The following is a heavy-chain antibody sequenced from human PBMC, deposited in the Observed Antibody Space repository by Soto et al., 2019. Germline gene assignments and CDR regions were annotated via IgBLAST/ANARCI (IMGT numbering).Heavy chain of an antibody. CDR1: GFTFDDYA. J-gene: IGHJ4*02. CDR2: ISWNSGSI. Sequence: EVQLVESGGGLVQPGRSLRLSCAASGFTFDDYAMHWVRQAPGKGLEWVSGISWNSGSIGYADSVKGRFTISRDNAKNSLYLQMNSLRAEDTALYYCAKDIENYGDFTASLDYWGQGTLVTVSS. V-gene: IGHV3-9*01. CDR3: AKDIENYGDFTASLDY. D-gene: IGHD4-17*01.